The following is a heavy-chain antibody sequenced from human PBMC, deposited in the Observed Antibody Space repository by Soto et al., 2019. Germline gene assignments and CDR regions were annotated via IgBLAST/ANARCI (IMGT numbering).Heavy chain of an antibody. CDR1: GFSFSTYS. CDR3: AREETAWPLAYGLDV. V-gene: IGHV3-21*01. Sequence: AGSLTLSCEASGFSFSTYSMHWVRQAPGKGLEWVSSIGRRSDIYYADSVKGRFTISRDNAKNSVSLQMSSLRDEDTAVYYCAREETAWPLAYGLDVWGQGTTVTVSS. J-gene: IGHJ6*02. CDR2: IGRRSDI. D-gene: IGHD2-21*02.